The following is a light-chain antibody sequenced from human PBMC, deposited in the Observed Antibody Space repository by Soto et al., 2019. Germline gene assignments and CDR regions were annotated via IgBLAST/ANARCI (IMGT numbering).Light chain of an antibody. CDR1: SSDVGGYDF. J-gene: IGLJ1*01. CDR3: SSYGSSGTSV. V-gene: IGLV2-14*01. CDR2: EVS. Sequence: QSVLTQPASVAGSPGQSITISCAGTSSDVGGYDFVSWYQHHPGRAPKLLIDEVSGRPSGVSYRFSGSKSGNTASLIISGLQAEDEAYYYCSSYGSSGTSVFGTGTKVTVL.